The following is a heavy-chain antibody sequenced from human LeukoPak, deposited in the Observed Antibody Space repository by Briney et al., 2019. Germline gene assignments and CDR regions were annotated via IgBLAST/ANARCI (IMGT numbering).Heavy chain of an antibody. CDR2: ISGSGGST. V-gene: IGHV3-23*01. CDR3: AIQPQEWGLPEYFQH. J-gene: IGHJ1*01. D-gene: IGHD1-26*01. CDR1: GFTFSSYG. Sequence: PGGSLRLSCAASGFTFSSYGMSWVRQAPGKGLEWVSAISGSGGSTYYADSVKGRFTISRDNSKNTLYLQMNSLRAEDTAVYYCAIQPQEWGLPEYFQHWGQGTLVTVSS.